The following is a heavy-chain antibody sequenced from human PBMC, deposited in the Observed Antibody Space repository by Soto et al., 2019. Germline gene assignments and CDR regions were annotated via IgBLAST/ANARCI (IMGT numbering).Heavy chain of an antibody. CDR2: IWDDGSAK. CDR3: AGDMGVSSEYYDTDYYALDV. D-gene: IGHD3-9*01. Sequence: QVPLVESGGGVVQHGRSLRLSCAASGFTFNDYAIHWVRQAPVKGLEWVALIWDDGSAKHYADSVKGRFTISRDNSKNTRYLQMNSLRGADTAVYYCAGDMGVSSEYYDTDYYALDVWGQGTTVTVSS. J-gene: IGHJ6*02. V-gene: IGHV3-33*01. CDR1: GFTFNDYA.